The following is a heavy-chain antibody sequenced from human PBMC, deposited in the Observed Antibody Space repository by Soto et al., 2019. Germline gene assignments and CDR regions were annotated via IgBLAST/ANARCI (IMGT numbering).Heavy chain of an antibody. CDR1: GGSIRSSSYY. CDR3: AKTLGHPNYYYYYGMDV. V-gene: IGHV4-39*01. J-gene: IGHJ6*02. CDR2: IYYSGST. Sequence: QLQLQESGPGLVKPSETLSLTCSVSGGSIRSSSYYWGWIRQPPGRGLEWIGNIYYSGSTYYNPSLKSRVTIPVDKPKNQFSLKVSSVTAADTAVYYCAKTLGHPNYYYYYGMDVWGQGTTVTVSS.